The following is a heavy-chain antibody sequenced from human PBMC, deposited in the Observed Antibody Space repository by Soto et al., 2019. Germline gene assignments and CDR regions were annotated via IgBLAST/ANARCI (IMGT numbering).Heavy chain of an antibody. CDR3: AVIRDDY. CDR2: IRSGSGTI. V-gene: IGHV3-11*01. CDR1: GVIFSDYD. D-gene: IGHD2-21*01. Sequence: PGGSLRLSCAASGVIFSDYDMSWVRQAPGKGQEYISYIRSGSGTIYYADSVKGRFTISRDNAKSSLYLQMSSLRGEDTAVYYCAVIRDDYWGQGTLVTVSS. J-gene: IGHJ4*02.